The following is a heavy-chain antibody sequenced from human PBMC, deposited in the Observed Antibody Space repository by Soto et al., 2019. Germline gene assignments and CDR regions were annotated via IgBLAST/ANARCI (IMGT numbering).Heavy chain of an antibody. J-gene: IGHJ4*02. D-gene: IGHD6-13*01. CDR2: INHSGST. CDR3: ARGNIPGIAAG. V-gene: IGHV4-34*01. CDR1: GGSFSGYY. Sequence: QVQLQQWGAGLLKPSETLSLTCAVYGGSFSGYYWSWIRQPPGKGLEWIGEINHSGSTNYNPSLKSRVTISVDTSKNQFSLKLSSVTAADTAVYYCARGNIPGIAAGWGQGTLVTVSS.